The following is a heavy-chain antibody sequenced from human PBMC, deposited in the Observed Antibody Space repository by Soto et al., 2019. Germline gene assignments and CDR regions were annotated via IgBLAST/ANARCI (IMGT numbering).Heavy chain of an antibody. CDR1: GFTFSHYG. CDR2: ILHDGSRQ. V-gene: IGHV3-33*01. J-gene: IGHJ4*02. CDR3: ARDDDYGDNGLDY. D-gene: IGHD4-17*01. Sequence: QVQQVESGGGVVQPGSSLRLSCEASGFTFSHYGMHWVRQAPGKGLEWVAVILHDGSRQHYADSVKGRLTISRDNSKNTLYLEMNSRRVEDTAVYYGARDDDYGDNGLDYWGQGTLVTVSS.